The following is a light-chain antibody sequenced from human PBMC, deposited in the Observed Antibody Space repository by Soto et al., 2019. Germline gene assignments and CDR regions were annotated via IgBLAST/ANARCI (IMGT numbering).Light chain of an antibody. CDR1: SSDVGKYDR. J-gene: IGLJ1*01. Sequence: QIAMTSPPSVSGSPGQSVTISCTGTSSDVGKYDRVSWYQQPPGTAPKLIIYEVTNRPSGVPARFSGSKSGNTASLTISGLQAEDEADYYCSSYTSRSRYVFGTGTKVTV. V-gene: IGLV2-18*02. CDR3: SSYTSRSRYV. CDR2: EVT.